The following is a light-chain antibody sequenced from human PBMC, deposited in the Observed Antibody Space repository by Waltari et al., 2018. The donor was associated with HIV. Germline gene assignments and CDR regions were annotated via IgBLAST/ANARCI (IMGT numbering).Light chain of an antibody. CDR3: QQYGTSPTT. Sequence: EIVFTQSPGTLSLSPGERATLSCRAGQSVTSNFLAWYQQKPGQAPMLLIEGASRMATGIPDRFSGTGSGTDFTLTISRLEPEDFAVYYCQQYGTSPTTFGQGTRLDIK. J-gene: IGKJ5*01. CDR2: GAS. V-gene: IGKV3-20*01. CDR1: QSVTSNF.